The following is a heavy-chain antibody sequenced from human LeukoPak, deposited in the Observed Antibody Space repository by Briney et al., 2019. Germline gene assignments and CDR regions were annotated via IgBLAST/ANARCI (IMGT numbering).Heavy chain of an antibody. J-gene: IGHJ4*02. D-gene: IGHD1-26*01. CDR3: ARDPVGGSTIFDY. Sequence: SQTLSLTCAISGDSASSNSDAWNWIRQSPSRGLEWPGRTYYRSKWYYDYAVAVKSRISINPDTSKNQFSLQLSSVTPEDTAVYYCARDPVGGSTIFDYWGQGTLVTVSS. V-gene: IGHV6-1*01. CDR2: TYYRSKWYY. CDR1: GDSASSNSDA.